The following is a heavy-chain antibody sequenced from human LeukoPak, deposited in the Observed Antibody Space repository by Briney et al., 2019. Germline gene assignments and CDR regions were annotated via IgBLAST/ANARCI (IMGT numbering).Heavy chain of an antibody. CDR1: GYSISSGYY. J-gene: IGHJ4*02. CDR3: ASSPKYCSGGSCRY. CDR2: IYHSGST. Sequence: KFSETLSLTCTVSGYSISSGYYWGWIRQPPGKGLEWIGSIYHSGSTYYNPSLKSRVTISVDTSKNQFSLKLSSVTAADTAVYYCASSPKYCSGGSCRYWGQGTLVTVSS. D-gene: IGHD2-15*01. V-gene: IGHV4-38-2*02.